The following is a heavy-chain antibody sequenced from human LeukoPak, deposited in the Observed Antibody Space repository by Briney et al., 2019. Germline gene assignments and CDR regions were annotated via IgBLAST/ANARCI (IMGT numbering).Heavy chain of an antibody. J-gene: IGHJ4*02. Sequence: GGSLRLSCGASGFTFSSSAMSWVRQAPGKGLEWLSYISSSSGTIYSADSVKGRFTISRDNAKNSLYLQMNSLRAEDTAVYYCARRGWGGSGFDYWGQGTLVTVSS. D-gene: IGHD3-16*01. V-gene: IGHV3-48*01. CDR1: GFTFSSSA. CDR3: ARRGWGGSGFDY. CDR2: ISSSSGTI.